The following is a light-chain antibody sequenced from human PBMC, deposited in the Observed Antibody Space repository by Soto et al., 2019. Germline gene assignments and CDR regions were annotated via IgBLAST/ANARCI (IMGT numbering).Light chain of an antibody. CDR1: QNINNW. J-gene: IGKJ1*01. Sequence: DIQMTQSPSTLSASIGDRVTITCRASQNINNWIAWYQQEPGKAPKFLIYDASTLESGVPSRFSGSGFGTEFSLTISSLQPDDFGSYYCQHMRTFGQGTKV. CDR2: DAS. V-gene: IGKV1-5*01. CDR3: QHMRT.